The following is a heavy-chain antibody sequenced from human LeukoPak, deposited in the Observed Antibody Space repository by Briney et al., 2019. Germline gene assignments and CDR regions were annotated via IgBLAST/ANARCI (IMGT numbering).Heavy chain of an antibody. CDR1: GFTFSSYS. D-gene: IGHD3-3*01. CDR3: ARGFLEWSFDY. V-gene: IGHV3-48*02. J-gene: IGHJ4*02. CDR2: ISSSSSTI. Sequence: GGSLRLSCAASGFTFSSYSMNWVRQAPGKGLEWVSYISSSSSTIYYADSVKGRFTISRDNAKNSLYLQMNNLRDEDTAVYYCARGFLEWSFDYWGQGTLVTVSS.